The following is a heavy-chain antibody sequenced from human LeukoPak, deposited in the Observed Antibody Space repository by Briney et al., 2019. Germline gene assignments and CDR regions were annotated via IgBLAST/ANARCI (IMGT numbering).Heavy chain of an antibody. Sequence: ASVKVSCKASGYTFTSYYMHWVRQAPGQGLEWMGIINPSGGSTSYAQKFQGRVTMTRDTSTSTVYMELSSLRSEDTDVYYCAREFIVGATTAYFDYWGQGTLVTVSS. CDR1: GYTFTSYY. V-gene: IGHV1-46*01. CDR2: INPSGGST. CDR3: AREFIVGATTAYFDY. D-gene: IGHD1-26*01. J-gene: IGHJ4*02.